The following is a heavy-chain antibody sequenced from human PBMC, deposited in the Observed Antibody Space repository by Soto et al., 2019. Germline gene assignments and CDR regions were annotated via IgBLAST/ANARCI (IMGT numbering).Heavy chain of an antibody. CDR3: ARDRAAVPSAHYYYGMDV. CDR2: INPSGGST. J-gene: IGHJ6*02. CDR1: GYTFTSYY. V-gene: IGHV1-2*04. Sequence: ASVKVSCKASGYTFTSYYMHWVRQAPGQGLEWMGIINPSGGSTNYAQKFQGWVTMTRDTSISTAYMELSRLRSDDTAVYYCARDRAAVPSAHYYYGMDVWGQGTTVTVSS. D-gene: IGHD6-19*01.